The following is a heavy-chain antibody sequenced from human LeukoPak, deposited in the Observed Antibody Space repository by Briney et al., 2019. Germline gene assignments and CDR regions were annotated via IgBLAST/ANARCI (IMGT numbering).Heavy chain of an antibody. Sequence: SETLSLTCTVSGGSISSYYWSWIRQPPGKGLEWIGYIYYSGSTNYNPSLKSRVTISVDTSKNQFALKLSSVTAADTAVYYCARVYYATNFDYWGQGTLVTVSS. J-gene: IGHJ4*02. CDR3: ARVYYATNFDY. CDR2: IYYSGST. CDR1: GGSISSYY. V-gene: IGHV4-59*01. D-gene: IGHD3-10*01.